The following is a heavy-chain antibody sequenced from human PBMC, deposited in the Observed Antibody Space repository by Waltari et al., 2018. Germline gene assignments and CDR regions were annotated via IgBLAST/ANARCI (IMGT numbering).Heavy chain of an antibody. CDR1: GGSVNNEDSH. J-gene: IGHJ6*03. Sequence: QVQLQESGPGLVKPSQTLSLTCSVSGGSVNNEDSHWSWIRQPPEKGLEWIGYISYSAGTSYNPSLKSRVTISLDTSTNQFSLKLSSVTAADTAVYYCARRVAAAGTDDYYYYMDVWGKGTTVTISS. V-gene: IGHV4-30-4*08. CDR3: ARRVAAAGTDDYYYYMDV. CDR2: ISYSAGT. D-gene: IGHD6-13*01.